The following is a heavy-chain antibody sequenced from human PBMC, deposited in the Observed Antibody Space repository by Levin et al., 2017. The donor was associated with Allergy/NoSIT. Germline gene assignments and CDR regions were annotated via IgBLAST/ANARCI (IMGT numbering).Heavy chain of an antibody. Sequence: GGSLRLSCAASGFTFSSYGMHWVRQAPGKGLEWVAVISYDGSNKYYADSVKGRFTISRDNSKNTLYLQMNSLRAEDTAVYYCAKDGSSWEEGFDYWGQGTLVTVSS. D-gene: IGHD6-13*01. CDR2: ISYDGSNK. CDR1: GFTFSSYG. CDR3: AKDGSSWEEGFDY. V-gene: IGHV3-30*18. J-gene: IGHJ4*02.